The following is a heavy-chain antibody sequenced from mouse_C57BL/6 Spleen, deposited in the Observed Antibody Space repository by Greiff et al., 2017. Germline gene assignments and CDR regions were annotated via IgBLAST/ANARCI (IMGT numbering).Heavy chain of an antibody. V-gene: IGHV1-22*01. CDR2: INPNNGGT. D-gene: IGHD2-4*01. Sequence: VQLKESGPELVKPGASVKMSCKASGYTFTDYNMHWVKQSHGKSLEWIGYINPNNGGTSYNQKFKGKATLTVNKSSSTAYMELRSLTSEDSAVYYCARGDYDLYFDYWGQGTTLTVSS. CDR1: GYTFTDYN. J-gene: IGHJ2*01. CDR3: ARGDYDLYFDY.